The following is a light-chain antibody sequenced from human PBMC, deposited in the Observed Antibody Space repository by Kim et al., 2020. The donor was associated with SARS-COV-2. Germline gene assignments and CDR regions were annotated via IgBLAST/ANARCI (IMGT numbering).Light chain of an antibody. CDR3: CSYAGSDTNWV. Sequence: QSALTQPASVSGSPGQSITISCTGTSSDIGSYNLVAWYQQHPGKAPKLMIYEVSKRPSGVSNRFSGSKSGNTASLTISGLQAEDEADYYCCSYAGSDTNWVFGGGTHLTVL. CDR2: EVS. CDR1: SSDIGSYNL. V-gene: IGLV2-23*02. J-gene: IGLJ3*02.